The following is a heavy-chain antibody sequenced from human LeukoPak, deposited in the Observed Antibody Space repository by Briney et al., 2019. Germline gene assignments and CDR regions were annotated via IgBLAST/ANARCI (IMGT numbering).Heavy chain of an antibody. CDR2: IKPSGGST. Sequence: ASVKVSCKASGYTFTSYGISWVRQAPGQGLGRMGIIKPSGGSTNYAQNFQGRVTMTRDMSTSTVYMELSSLRSEDTAVYYCASRYSGYDPTPPDYWGQGTLVTVSS. J-gene: IGHJ4*02. CDR1: GYTFTSYG. CDR3: ASRYSGYDPTPPDY. D-gene: IGHD5-12*01. V-gene: IGHV1-46*01.